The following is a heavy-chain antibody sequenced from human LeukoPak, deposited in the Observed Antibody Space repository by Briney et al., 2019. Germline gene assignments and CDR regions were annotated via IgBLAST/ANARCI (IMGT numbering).Heavy chain of an antibody. CDR3: ARDPNSYGLWYFDY. CDR1: GFTFSNYW. CDR2: INQDGSEI. Sequence: PGGSLRLSCAASGFTFSNYWMSWVRQAPGKGLEWLANINQDGSEIYYVDSVKGRFTISRDNGKNSLYPQMNSLRAEDTAVYYCARDPNSYGLWYFDYWGQGTLVTVSS. J-gene: IGHJ4*02. D-gene: IGHD5-18*01. V-gene: IGHV3-7*01.